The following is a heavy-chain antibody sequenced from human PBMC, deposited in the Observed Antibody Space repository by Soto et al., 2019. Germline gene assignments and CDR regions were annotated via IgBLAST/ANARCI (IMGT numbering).Heavy chain of an antibody. J-gene: IGHJ4*02. CDR1: GFTFSSYS. CDR2: TSGSGSST. CDR3: AKDGLLVGATKAVGIVSSRHFDY. V-gene: IGHV3-23*01. Sequence: PGGSLILSCAASGFTFSSYSMSWVRQTPEKGLEWVSATSGSGSSTYSADSVKGRFTISRDNSKNTLFLQMISLRAEDTAVYYCAKDGLLVGATKAVGIVSSRHFDYWGQGTLVTVSS. D-gene: IGHD1-26*01.